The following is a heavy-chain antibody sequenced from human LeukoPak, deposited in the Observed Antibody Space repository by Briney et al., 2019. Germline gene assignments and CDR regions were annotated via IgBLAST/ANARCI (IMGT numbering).Heavy chain of an antibody. Sequence: PGGSLRLSCAASGFTFSSYSMNWVRQAPGKGLEWVSYISSSSSTIYYADSVKGRFTISRDNAKNSLYLQMNSLRAEDTAVYYCARDRRLYGDYGSWFDPWGQGTLVTVSS. V-gene: IGHV3-48*04. CDR1: GFTFSSYS. CDR3: ARDRRLYGDYGSWFDP. CDR2: ISSSSSTI. D-gene: IGHD4-17*01. J-gene: IGHJ5*02.